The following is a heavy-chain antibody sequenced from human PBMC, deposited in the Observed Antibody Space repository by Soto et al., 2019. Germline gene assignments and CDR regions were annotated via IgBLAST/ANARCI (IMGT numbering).Heavy chain of an antibody. J-gene: IGHJ5*02. CDR1: GGSFSGYY. CDR2: INHSGNT. Sequence: SETLSLTCAVYGGSFSGYYWSWIRQPPGKGLEWIGEINHSGNTNYNPSLKSRVTMSVDTSKNQFSLKLSSVIAADTAVYYCARVSATGTRWFGPWGPGTLVTVSS. CDR3: ARVSATGTRWFGP. D-gene: IGHD6-13*01. V-gene: IGHV4-34*01.